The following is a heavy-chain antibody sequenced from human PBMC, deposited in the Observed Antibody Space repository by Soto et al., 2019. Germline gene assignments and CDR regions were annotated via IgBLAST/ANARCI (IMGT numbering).Heavy chain of an antibody. V-gene: IGHV1-69*13. CDR1: GGTFSGYA. D-gene: IGHD6-13*01. CDR2: IIPIFGTA. J-gene: IGHJ5*02. CDR3: ARLGTPYYSSSWGNWFDP. Sequence: SVKVSCKASGGTFSGYAISWVRQAPGQGLEWMGGIIPIFGTANYAQKFQGRVTITADESTSTAYMELSSLRSEDTAVYYCARLGTPYYSSSWGNWFDPWGQGTLVTVSS.